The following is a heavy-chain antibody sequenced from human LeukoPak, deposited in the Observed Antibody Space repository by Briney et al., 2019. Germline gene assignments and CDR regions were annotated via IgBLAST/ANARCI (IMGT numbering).Heavy chain of an antibody. D-gene: IGHD1-14*01. CDR2: IYYGGTT. Sequence: SETLSLTCTVSGGSFSSSDYYWGWIRQPPGKGLEWIGSIYYGGTTYYNPSLKSRVTISVDTSKNQFSLKLRSVTAADTAVYYCARHEWGITNAFDIWGQGTMVTVSS. CDR3: ARHEWGITNAFDI. J-gene: IGHJ3*02. V-gene: IGHV4-39*01. CDR1: GGSFSSSDYY.